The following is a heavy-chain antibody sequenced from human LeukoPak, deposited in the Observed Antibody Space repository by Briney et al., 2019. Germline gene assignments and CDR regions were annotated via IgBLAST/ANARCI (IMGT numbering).Heavy chain of an antibody. J-gene: IGHJ4*02. Sequence: SETLPLTCAVSGGSISSSNWWSWVRQPPGKGLEWIGEIYHSGSTNYNPSLKSRVTISVDKSKNQFSLKLTSVTAADTAVYYCARDYYDSGNYIDYWGQGTLVTVSS. CDR1: GGSISSSNW. V-gene: IGHV4-4*02. CDR2: IYHSGST. D-gene: IGHD3-10*01. CDR3: ARDYYDSGNYIDY.